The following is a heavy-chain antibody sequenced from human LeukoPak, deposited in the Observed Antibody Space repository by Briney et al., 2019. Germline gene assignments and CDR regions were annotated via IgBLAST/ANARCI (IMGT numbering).Heavy chain of an antibody. CDR1: GFTIRPYT. CDR3: AKHPTMVRGVDDGLDL. CDR2: ISSSSSTM. D-gene: IGHD3-10*01. Sequence: GGSLRLSCAASGFTIRPYTMNWVRQAPGKGLEWVSSISSSSSTMFYADSVKGRFTISRDNSETTLYLQMNSLRVDDTADYYCAKHPTMVRGVDDGLDLWGQGTMVAVSS. J-gene: IGHJ3*01. V-gene: IGHV3-48*01.